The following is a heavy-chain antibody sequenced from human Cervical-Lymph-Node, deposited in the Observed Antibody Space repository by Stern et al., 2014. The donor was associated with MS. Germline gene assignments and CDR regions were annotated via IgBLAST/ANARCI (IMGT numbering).Heavy chain of an antibody. J-gene: IGHJ4*02. V-gene: IGHV3-33*01. D-gene: IGHD6-13*01. CDR3: ARDDRTSWYGGMPH. CDR1: GFTFSGYG. CDR2: SWSDGTKE. Sequence: QVQLVESGGGAVQPGRSLRLSCATSGFTFSGYGMYWVRQASGKGLAWVAISWSDGTKEDYADSVKGRFTISRDNSKNTLYLQMTSLRAEDTAVYYCARDDRTSWYGGMPHWGQGTLVTVSS.